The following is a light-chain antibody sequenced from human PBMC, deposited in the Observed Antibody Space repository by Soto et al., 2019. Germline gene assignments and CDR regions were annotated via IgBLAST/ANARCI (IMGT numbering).Light chain of an antibody. CDR1: SSNIGAGYD. J-gene: IGLJ1*01. CDR3: QSYDSSLPYV. V-gene: IGLV1-40*01. CDR2: GNS. Sequence: QPVLTQPPSVSGAPGQRVTISCTGSSSNIGAGYDVHWYQQLPGTAPKLLIYGNSNRPSGVPDRFSGSKSGTSASLAITGLQAEDEADYHCQSYDSSLPYVFGTGTKLTVL.